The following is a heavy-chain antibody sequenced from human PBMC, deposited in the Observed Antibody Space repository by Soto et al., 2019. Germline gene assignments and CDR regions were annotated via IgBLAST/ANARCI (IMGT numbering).Heavy chain of an antibody. CDR1: GFAFSSYA. Sequence: GGSLRLSCAASGFAFSSYAMSWVRQAPGKGLEWVSVISASGGTTYYADSVKGRCTSSRDNSKNTLYLQMNSLGAEDTALYYCAKEVQPYYYYYMDVWGKGTTVTVSS. CDR2: ISASGGTT. CDR3: AKEVQPYYYYYMDV. J-gene: IGHJ6*03. D-gene: IGHD3-10*01. V-gene: IGHV3-23*01.